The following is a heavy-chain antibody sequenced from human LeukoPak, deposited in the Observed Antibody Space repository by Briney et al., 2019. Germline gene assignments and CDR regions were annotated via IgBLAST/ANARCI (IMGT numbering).Heavy chain of an antibody. CDR1: GFTFTSYA. CDR3: AKFVGGPFDS. Sequence: GGSLRLSCAASGFTFTSYAMSWVRQAPGKGLEWVSAVSGSGGTPYYADSVKGRFTISRDNSMNTLYLQMNSLSAEDTALYYCAKFVGGPFDSWGQGTLVTVPS. V-gene: IGHV3-23*01. D-gene: IGHD3-16*01. CDR2: VSGSGGTP. J-gene: IGHJ4*02.